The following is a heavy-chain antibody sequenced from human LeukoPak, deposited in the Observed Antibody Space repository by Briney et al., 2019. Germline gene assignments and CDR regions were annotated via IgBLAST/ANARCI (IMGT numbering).Heavy chain of an antibody. CDR1: GGSISSSTHY. J-gene: IGHJ3*02. Sequence: SETLSLTCTVSGGSISSSTHYWGWIRQSPGKGLEWIGSMYNSGSISYNPSLRSRVTITVDTSKNQFSLNFDSVTAADTALYFCARNETSGYFDIWGQGTMVTVSS. D-gene: IGHD3-22*01. CDR3: ARNETSGYFDI. CDR2: MYNSGSI. V-gene: IGHV4-39*01.